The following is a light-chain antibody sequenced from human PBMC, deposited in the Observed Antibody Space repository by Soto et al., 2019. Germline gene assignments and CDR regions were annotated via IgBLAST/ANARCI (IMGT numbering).Light chain of an antibody. Sequence: EIVLTQSPGTLSLSPGERATLSCRASQSVSSNYLAWYQQRPGQAPMLLIFAGSTRATGIPDRFSGSVSGTDLTLTISRLEPEDFAVYSCQQYGSSPYTFGQGTKLEIK. V-gene: IGKV3-20*01. CDR1: QSVSSNY. J-gene: IGKJ2*01. CDR2: AGS. CDR3: QQYGSSPYT.